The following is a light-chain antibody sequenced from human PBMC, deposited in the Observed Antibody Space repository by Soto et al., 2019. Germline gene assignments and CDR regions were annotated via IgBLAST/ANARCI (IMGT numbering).Light chain of an antibody. V-gene: IGLV2-14*03. CDR1: RRDVGGFNY. CDR3: ASYTTRTTYV. Sequence: LTQASAVAGGAVVGIRLSQHRNRRDVGGFNYVSWYQQHPGKAPKLLIYDVSSRPSGVSDRFSGSKSGNTASLTISGLQAEDEADYYCASYTTRTTYVFGAGTKVTVL. CDR2: DVS. J-gene: IGLJ1*01.